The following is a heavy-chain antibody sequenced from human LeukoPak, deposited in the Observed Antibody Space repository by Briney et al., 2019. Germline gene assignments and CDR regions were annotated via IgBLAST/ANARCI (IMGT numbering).Heavy chain of an antibody. CDR2: IASDGSST. V-gene: IGHV3-74*01. CDR1: GFTFSSYW. J-gene: IGHJ4*02. Sequence: GGSLRLSYAASGFTFSSYWMNWVRQAPGKGLVWVSRIASDGSSTTYADSVKGRFSISRDNAKNTLSLQLNSLRAEDTAVYYCAKGTSSSCYSAPNYWGQGTLVTVSS. CDR3: AKGTSSSCYSAPNY. D-gene: IGHD2-15*01.